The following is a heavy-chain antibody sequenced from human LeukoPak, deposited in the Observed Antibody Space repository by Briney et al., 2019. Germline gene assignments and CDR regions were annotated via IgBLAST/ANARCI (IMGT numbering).Heavy chain of an antibody. D-gene: IGHD1-26*01. CDR1: GGSISSGGYY. J-gene: IGHJ4*02. CDR3: ATERVGATVY. CDR2: IYHSGST. V-gene: IGHV4-30-2*03. Sequence: SETLSLTCTVSGGSISSGGYYWSWIRQPPGKGLEWIGYIYHSGSTYYNPSLKSRVTISVDTSKNQFSLKLSSVTAADTAVYYCATERVGATVYWGQGTLVTVSS.